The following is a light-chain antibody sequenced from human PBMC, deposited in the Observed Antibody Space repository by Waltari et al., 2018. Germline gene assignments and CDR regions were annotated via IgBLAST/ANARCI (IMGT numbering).Light chain of an antibody. Sequence: QSALTPPASVSGSPGQSIAISCTGSSTAVGALYHVSWYQQYPGKAPRLVIFDVNNRPSGISNRFSGSQSGNTASLTISGLQAEDEADYYCSSYTTSRTYVFGSGTKVTVL. CDR1: STAVGALYH. CDR3: SSYTTSRTYV. V-gene: IGLV2-14*01. J-gene: IGLJ1*01. CDR2: DVN.